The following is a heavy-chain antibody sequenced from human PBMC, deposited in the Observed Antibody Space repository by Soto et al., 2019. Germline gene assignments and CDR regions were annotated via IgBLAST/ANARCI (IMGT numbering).Heavy chain of an antibody. CDR1: GFTFSSYE. CDR3: ARGSFGHYYDSSGYDY. V-gene: IGHV3-48*03. J-gene: IGHJ4*02. Sequence: GGSLRLSCAASGFTFSSYEMNWVRQAPGKGLEWVSYISSSGSTIYYADSVKGRFTISRDNAKNSLYLRMNSLRAEDTAVYYCARGSFGHYYDSSGYDYWGQGTLVTVSS. D-gene: IGHD3-22*01. CDR2: ISSSGSTI.